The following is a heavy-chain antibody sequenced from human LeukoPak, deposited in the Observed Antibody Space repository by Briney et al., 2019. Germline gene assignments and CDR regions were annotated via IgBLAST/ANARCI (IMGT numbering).Heavy chain of an antibody. D-gene: IGHD7-27*01. V-gene: IGHV1-8*01. CDR1: GYTFTTHD. J-gene: IGHJ4*02. CDR3: ARGPPNWGMVGY. CDR2: MNSNSGNT. Sequence: ASVKVSCKASGYTFTTHDINWVRQATGQGLEWMGWMNSNSGNTGYAQKFQGRVTMTRNTSISTAYMELSSLRSEDTAVYYCARGPPNWGMVGYWGQGTLVTVSS.